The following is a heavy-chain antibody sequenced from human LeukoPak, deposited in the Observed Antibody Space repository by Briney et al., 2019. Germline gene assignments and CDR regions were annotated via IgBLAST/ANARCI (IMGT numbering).Heavy chain of an antibody. CDR2: INPSGGST. J-gene: IGHJ5*02. CDR3: ARGGSGWYLDWFDP. CDR1: GGTFSSYA. V-gene: IGHV1-46*01. D-gene: IGHD6-19*01. Sequence: ASVKVSCKASGGTFSSYAISWVRQAPGQGLEWMGIINPSGGSTSYAQKFQGRVTMTRDTSTSTVYMELSSLRSEDTAVYYCARGGSGWYLDWFDPWGQGTLVTVSS.